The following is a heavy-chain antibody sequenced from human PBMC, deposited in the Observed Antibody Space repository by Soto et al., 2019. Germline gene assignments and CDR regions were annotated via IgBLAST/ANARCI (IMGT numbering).Heavy chain of an antibody. V-gene: IGHV1-18*01. J-gene: IGHJ4*02. CDR2: ISAYNGNT. CDR1: GYTFTSYG. D-gene: IGHD1-26*01. Sequence: QVQLAQSGAEVKKPGASVKVSCKASGYTFTSYGISWVRQAPGQGLEWMGWISAYNGNTNSAQKLQGRVTMSTDTSTSTGYMELRSLRSDDTAVYYCARDRGSCARDYWGQGTLVTVSS. CDR3: ARDRGSCARDY.